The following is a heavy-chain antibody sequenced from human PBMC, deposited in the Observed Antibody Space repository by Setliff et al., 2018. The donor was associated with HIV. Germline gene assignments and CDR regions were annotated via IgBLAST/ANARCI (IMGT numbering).Heavy chain of an antibody. V-gene: IGHV1-2*02. D-gene: IGHD1-26*01. Sequence: HWVRQAPGKGLEWVGWINPNTGGTNYAQKFQGRVTMTRDTSIRTAYMEVSGLRYDDTAVYYCARSGSYSSNDGFDIWGPGTLVTVSS. J-gene: IGHJ3*02. CDR2: INPNTGGT. CDR3: ARSGSYSSNDGFDI.